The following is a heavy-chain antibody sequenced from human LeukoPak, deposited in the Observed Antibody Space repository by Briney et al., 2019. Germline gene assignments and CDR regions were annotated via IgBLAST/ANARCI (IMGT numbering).Heavy chain of an antibody. CDR3: ARDGMAVARLHYYGMDV. Sequence: ASVKVSCKASGYRFTSYGLSWVRQAPGQGLEWMGWISAYNGNTNYAQKFQGRVTMTTDTYTSYMELRSRTSDDPAVYYCARDGMAVARLHYYGMDVWGQGTTVTVS. J-gene: IGHJ6*02. D-gene: IGHD6-19*01. CDR1: GYRFTSYG. V-gene: IGHV1-18*01. CDR2: ISAYNGNT.